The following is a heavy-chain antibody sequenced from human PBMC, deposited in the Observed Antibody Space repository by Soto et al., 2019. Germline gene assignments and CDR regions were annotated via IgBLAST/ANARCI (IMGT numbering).Heavy chain of an antibody. CDR1: GYSLTSYW. D-gene: IGHD3-10*01. V-gene: IGHV5-51*01. J-gene: IGHJ6*02. CDR3: AGGWFRGVLTRTRDYYSMDV. CDR2: IYPGDSDT. Sequence: PGESLKISCKGSGYSLTSYWIGWVRQMPGKGLECMGIIYPGDSDTRYSPSFQGQVTISADKSISTAYLQWSSLKASDTAMYYFAGGWFRGVLTRTRDYYSMDVWGQGTTVTVSS.